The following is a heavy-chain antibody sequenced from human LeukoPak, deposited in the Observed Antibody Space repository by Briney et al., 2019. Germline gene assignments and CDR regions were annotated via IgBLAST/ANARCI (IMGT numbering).Heavy chain of an antibody. J-gene: IGHJ4*02. CDR3: ARATEACYFDY. Sequence: SETLSLTCAVYGVSFSGYYWSWLRQPPGKGLEWIGEINHSGSTNYNPSLKSRVTISVDTSKNQFSLKLSSVTAADTAVYYCARATEACYFDYWGQGTLVTVSS. D-gene: IGHD5-12*01. V-gene: IGHV4-34*01. CDR2: INHSGST. CDR1: GVSFSGYY.